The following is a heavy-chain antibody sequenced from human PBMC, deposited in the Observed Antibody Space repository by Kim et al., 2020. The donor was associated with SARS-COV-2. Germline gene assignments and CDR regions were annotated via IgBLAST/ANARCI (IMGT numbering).Heavy chain of an antibody. CDR1: ALTFRSHA. D-gene: IGHD6-13*01. V-gene: IGHV3-23*01. CDR2: LSCSRCSA. CDR3: AKRGSSSSNIYFHH. Sequence: GGSLRLSCAPSALTFRSHAMSWVRQAPRKRLWLGSSLSCSRCSAYSTDSVKCRFTISRDNSKNKLYLQMNSLRAEDTAVYYCAKRGSSSSNIYFHHCGQGILVTVPS. J-gene: IGHJ1*01.